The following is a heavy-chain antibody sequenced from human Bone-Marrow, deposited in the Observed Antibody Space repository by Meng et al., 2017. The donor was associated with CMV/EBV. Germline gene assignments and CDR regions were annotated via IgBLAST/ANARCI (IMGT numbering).Heavy chain of an antibody. D-gene: IGHD3-3*01. J-gene: IGHJ4*02. V-gene: IGHV3-30-3*01. CDR3: AKEGVYDFWS. CDR1: GFTFSSYA. CDR2: ISYDGSNK. Sequence: GESLKISCAASGFTFSSYAMHWVRQAPGKGLEWVAVISYDGSNKYYADSVKGRFTISRDNSKNTLYLQMNSLRVEDTAIYYCAKEGVYDFWSWGQGTVVTVSS.